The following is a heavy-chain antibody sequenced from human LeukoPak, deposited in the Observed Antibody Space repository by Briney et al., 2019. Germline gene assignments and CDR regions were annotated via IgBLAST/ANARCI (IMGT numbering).Heavy chain of an antibody. CDR1: GYTFTDYY. J-gene: IGHJ4*02. Sequence: GASVKVSCKASGYTFTDYYIHWVRQAPGQGLEWMAWINPSSGGTNYAQKFRGRVTMTRDTSISTAYMELSRLRSDDTAVYYCARGVVTSDNWGQGTLVTVSS. CDR2: INPSSGGT. D-gene: IGHD5-12*01. CDR3: ARGVVTSDN. V-gene: IGHV1-2*02.